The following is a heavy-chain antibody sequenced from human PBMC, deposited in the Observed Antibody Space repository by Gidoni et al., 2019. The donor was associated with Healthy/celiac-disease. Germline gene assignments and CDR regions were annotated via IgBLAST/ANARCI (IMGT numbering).Heavy chain of an antibody. CDR3: ARGLIVVVVAATPGDY. Sequence: QVQLVESGGGVVQPGRSLRLSCAASGFTFSSYAMHWVRQAPGKGLEWVAVISYDGSNKYYADSVKGRFTISRDNSKNTLYLQMNSLRAEDTAVYYCARGLIVVVVAATPGDYWGQGTLVTVSS. V-gene: IGHV3-30-3*01. J-gene: IGHJ4*02. CDR2: ISYDGSNK. CDR1: GFTFSSYA. D-gene: IGHD2-15*01.